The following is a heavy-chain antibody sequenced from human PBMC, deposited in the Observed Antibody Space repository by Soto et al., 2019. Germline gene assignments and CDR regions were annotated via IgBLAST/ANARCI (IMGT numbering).Heavy chain of an antibody. D-gene: IGHD3-22*01. CDR2: VYYTGST. CDR3: ARQRRYYYDSSGYPDY. V-gene: IGHV4-39*01. CDR1: CGSTSSSTYY. J-gene: IGHJ4*02. Sequence: SETLSLTCSFSCGSTSSSTYYWGWIRQPPGKGLEWIGSVYYTGSTFYNPSLKSRVTISVDTSKNQFSLRLSSVTAADTAVYYCARQRRYYYDSSGYPDYWGQGTLVTVSS.